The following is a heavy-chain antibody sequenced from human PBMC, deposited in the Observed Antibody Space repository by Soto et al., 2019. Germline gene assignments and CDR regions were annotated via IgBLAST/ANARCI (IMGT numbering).Heavy chain of an antibody. CDR3: ASAYYHSIGYIDY. J-gene: IGHJ4*02. Sequence: SETLSVTCFVYGGSFSGYYWSWIRQPPGKGLEWIGEINHSGSTNYNPSLTSRVTISVDTSKNQFSLKLRSVTAADTAVYYCASAYYHSIGYIDYWGQGTLGT. V-gene: IGHV4-34*01. CDR2: INHSGST. D-gene: IGHD3-22*01. CDR1: GGSFSGYY.